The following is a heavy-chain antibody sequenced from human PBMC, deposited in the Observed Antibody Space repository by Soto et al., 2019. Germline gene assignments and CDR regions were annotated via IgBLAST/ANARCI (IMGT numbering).Heavy chain of an antibody. D-gene: IGHD5-18*01. CDR3: ARQNKDTAMVPFDY. CDR2: INAGNGNT. V-gene: IGHV1-3*01. Sequence: ASVKVSCKASGYTFTSYAIHWVRQAPGQRLEWMGWINAGNGNTKYSQKFQGRVTITADKSTSTAYMELSSLRSEDTAVYYCARQNKDTAMVPFDYWGQGTLVTVSS. CDR1: GYTFTSYA. J-gene: IGHJ4*02.